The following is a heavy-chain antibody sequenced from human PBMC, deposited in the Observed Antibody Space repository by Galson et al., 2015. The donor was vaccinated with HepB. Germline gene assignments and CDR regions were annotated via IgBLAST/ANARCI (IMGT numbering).Heavy chain of an antibody. CDR2: ISYDGSNK. CDR3: ARESAVAGFPNWFDP. V-gene: IGHV3-30-3*01. CDR1: FSSYA. J-gene: IGHJ5*02. Sequence: FSSYAMHWVRQAPGKGLEWVAVISYDGSNKYYADSVKGRFTISRDNSKNTLYLQMNSLRAEDTAVYYCARESAVAGFPNWFDPWGQGTLVTVSS. D-gene: IGHD6-19*01.